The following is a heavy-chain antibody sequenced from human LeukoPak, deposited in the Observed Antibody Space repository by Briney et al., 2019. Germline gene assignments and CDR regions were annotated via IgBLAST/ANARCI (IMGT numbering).Heavy chain of an antibody. V-gene: IGHV3-9*01. Sequence: GGSLRLSCAASGFTFDDYAMHWVRQAPGKGLEWVSGISWNSDSIGYADSVKGRFTISRDNAKNSLYLQMNSLRAEDTALYYCAKAKTAAAGDFDYWGQGTLVTVSS. J-gene: IGHJ4*02. CDR3: AKAKTAAAGDFDY. CDR1: GFTFDDYA. CDR2: ISWNSDSI. D-gene: IGHD6-13*01.